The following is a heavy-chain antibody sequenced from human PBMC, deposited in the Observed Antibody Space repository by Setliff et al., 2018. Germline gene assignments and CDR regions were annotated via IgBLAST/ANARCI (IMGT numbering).Heavy chain of an antibody. CDR2: ISGGDSST. Sequence: SLRLSCAASGLTISNSAMTWVRQAPGKGLEWVSSISGGDSSTNYADSVKGRFTISRDNAEDSLYLQMNSLRADDTALYYCARDNHGGAHDHWGQGSLVTVSS. D-gene: IGHD2-21*01. J-gene: IGHJ4*02. CDR3: ARDNHGGAHDH. V-gene: IGHV3-48*03. CDR1: GLTISNSA.